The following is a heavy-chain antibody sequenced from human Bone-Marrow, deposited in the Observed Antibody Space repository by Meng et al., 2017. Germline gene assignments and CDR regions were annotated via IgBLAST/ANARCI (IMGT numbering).Heavy chain of an antibody. Sequence: GQLVESGGDLVPPGGSLKLSVVGLGSIFSDSDVHWVRQASGKGLEWVGRIRTTGNTYATTYSASVKGRFSISRDDSRNMAFLQMDGLKTEDTALYYCTIYNNGHIWGQGTLVTVSS. V-gene: IGHV3-73*02. J-gene: IGHJ3*02. D-gene: IGHD1-14*01. CDR2: IRTTGNTYAT. CDR3: TIYNNGHI. CDR1: GSIFSDSD.